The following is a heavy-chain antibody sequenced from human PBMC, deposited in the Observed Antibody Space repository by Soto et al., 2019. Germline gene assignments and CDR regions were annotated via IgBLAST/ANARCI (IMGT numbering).Heavy chain of an antibody. CDR2: IHSDGSST. CDR1: GFTFSYYW. D-gene: IGHD1-1*01. Sequence: EVQLVESGGGLVRPGGSLRLSCAASGFTFSYYWMHWVRQAPGKGLVWVSRIHSDGSSTTYADFVKGRFIISRDNARNPAELQMNRVRVEDTGVYYCARGNRGAFDLWGQGTVVTVSS. J-gene: IGHJ3*01. V-gene: IGHV3-74*01. CDR3: ARGNRGAFDL.